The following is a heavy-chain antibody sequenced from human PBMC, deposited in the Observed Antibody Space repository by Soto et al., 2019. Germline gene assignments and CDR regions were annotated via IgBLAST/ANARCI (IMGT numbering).Heavy chain of an antibody. V-gene: IGHV3-23*01. CDR3: ARGTAIEQWFRFDP. Sequence: EVQLLESGGGLVQPGGSLRLSCVGSGLTFGSYAMTWVRQGPERGLEWVSTISGSGTGTYYADSVRGRFAISRDNFKSTVYMQMNSLTAEDTAVYYCARGTAIEQWFRFDPWGQGTQVTVSS. D-gene: IGHD6-19*01. CDR2: ISGSGTGT. CDR1: GLTFGSYA. J-gene: IGHJ5*02.